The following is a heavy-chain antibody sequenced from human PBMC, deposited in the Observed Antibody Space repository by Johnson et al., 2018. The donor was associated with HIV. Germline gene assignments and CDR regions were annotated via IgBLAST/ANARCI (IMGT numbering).Heavy chain of an antibody. CDR2: MYSGGST. D-gene: IGHD3-10*01. V-gene: IGHV3-66*01. CDR1: GFTVSGNY. J-gene: IGHJ3*02. Sequence: VQLVESGGGLVQPGGSLRLSCVASGFTVSGNYMSWVRQAPGKGLEWVSVMYSGGSTYYADSVKGRFTISRDNSKNTLYLQMNSLRAEDTAVYYCARGHMVRGVTHAFDIWGQGTTVTVSS. CDR3: ARGHMVRGVTHAFDI.